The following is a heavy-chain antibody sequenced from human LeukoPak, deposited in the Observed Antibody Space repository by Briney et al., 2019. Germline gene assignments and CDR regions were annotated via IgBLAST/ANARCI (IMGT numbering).Heavy chain of an antibody. D-gene: IGHD2-15*01. V-gene: IGHV1-69*05. J-gene: IGHJ4*02. CDR1: GGTFSSYA. Sequence: SEKVSCKASGGTFSSYAISWVRQAPGQGLEWMGGIIHIFGTANYAQKFQGRVTITTDESTSTAYMELSSLRSEDTAVYYCARFTCRGGSCLDYWGQGTLVTVSS. CDR3: ARFTCRGGSCLDY. CDR2: IIHIFGTA.